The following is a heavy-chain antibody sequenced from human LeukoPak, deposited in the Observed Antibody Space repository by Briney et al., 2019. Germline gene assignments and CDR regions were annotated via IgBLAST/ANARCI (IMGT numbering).Heavy chain of an antibody. CDR3: AKLGGLAAAGDY. CDR1: GFTFSSCG. CDR2: ISYDGSNK. J-gene: IGHJ4*02. D-gene: IGHD6-13*01. Sequence: PGRSLRLSCAASGFTFSSCGMHWVRQAPGKGLEWVAVISYDGSNKYYADSVKGRFTISRDNSKNTLYLQMNSLRAEDTAVYYCAKLGGLAAAGDYWGQGTLVTVSS. V-gene: IGHV3-30*18.